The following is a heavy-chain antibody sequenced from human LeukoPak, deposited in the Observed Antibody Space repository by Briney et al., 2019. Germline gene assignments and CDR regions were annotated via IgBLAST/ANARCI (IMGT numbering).Heavy chain of an antibody. J-gene: IGHJ4*02. Sequence: GGSLRLSCAASGFTFSSYAMTWVRQAPGKGLEWVSIICGSGGSTYYGDSVKGRFTISRDNSKNTLYLQMNSLRAEDTAVYYCAKGSAYYYDSSGYDPSCYFDYWGQGTLVTVSS. D-gene: IGHD3-22*01. V-gene: IGHV3-23*01. CDR1: GFTFSSYA. CDR2: ICGSGGST. CDR3: AKGSAYYYDSSGYDPSCYFDY.